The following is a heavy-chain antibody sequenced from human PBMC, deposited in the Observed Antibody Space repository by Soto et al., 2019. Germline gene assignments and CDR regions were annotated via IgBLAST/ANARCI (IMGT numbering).Heavy chain of an antibody. J-gene: IGHJ4*02. CDR1: AFTFSNAW. Sequence: EVQLVESGGDLVKPGGSLRLSCAASAFTFSNAWMNWVRQAPGKGLEWVGRIKSKTGGVTTDYDAPVKGRFVISRDDSKNMLYLQMNSLKTEDTAVYYCTTDFTSGWFFDHWGQGTLVTVSS. V-gene: IGHV3-15*07. CDR2: IKSKTGGVTT. CDR3: TTDFTSGWFFDH. D-gene: IGHD6-19*01.